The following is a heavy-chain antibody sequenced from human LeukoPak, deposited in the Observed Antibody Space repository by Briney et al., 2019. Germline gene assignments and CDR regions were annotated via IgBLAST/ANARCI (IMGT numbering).Heavy chain of an antibody. Sequence: SETLSLTCTVSGGSFSSGSYYWSWIRQPPGTGLEWIGYIYYSGSTNYNPSLKSRVTISVDTSKNQFSLKLSSVTAADTAVYYCARVVKVVLMVYATYYFDYWGQGTLVTVSS. D-gene: IGHD2-8*01. V-gene: IGHV4-61*01. J-gene: IGHJ4*02. CDR3: ARVVKVVLMVYATYYFDY. CDR2: IYYSGST. CDR1: GGSFSSGSYY.